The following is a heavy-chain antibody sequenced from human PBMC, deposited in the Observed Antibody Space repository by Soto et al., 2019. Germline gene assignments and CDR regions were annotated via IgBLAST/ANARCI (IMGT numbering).Heavy chain of an antibody. D-gene: IGHD3-22*01. J-gene: IGHJ4*02. Sequence: GESLKISCQASGYTFPGLLLAWPRQMPGKGLELIVSIYPRDSHVRSRPSFQGQVTISVDKSIQTTYLQWSSVNASDTAMYLRATQYRLGYYCFDLWGQGTRVTLSS. V-gene: IGHV5-51*01. CDR2: IYPRDSHV. CDR3: ATQYRLGYYCFDL. CDR1: GYTFPGLL.